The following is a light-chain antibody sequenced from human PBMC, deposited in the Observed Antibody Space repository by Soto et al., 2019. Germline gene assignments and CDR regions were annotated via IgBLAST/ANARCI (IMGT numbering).Light chain of an antibody. CDR3: QQSNSFPRT. CDR2: AAS. CDR1: QAVSTW. V-gene: IGKV1-12*01. J-gene: IGKJ4*01. Sequence: DIQMTQSPSFVSASVGDRVTITCRASQAVSTWLAWYQQKPGDAPKLLIYAASTLQSGVPSRFSGSGSGTDFTLTIRSLQPGDFATYYCQQSNSFPRTFGGGTKVEIK.